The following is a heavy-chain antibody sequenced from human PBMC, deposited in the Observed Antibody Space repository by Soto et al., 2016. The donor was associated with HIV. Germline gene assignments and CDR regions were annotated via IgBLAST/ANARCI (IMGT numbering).Heavy chain of an antibody. CDR2: ISVSGSST. CDR1: GFTFSNYA. CDR3: AKDHRKTYGDYVLDYYYYYMDV. Sequence: EGQLLESGGGLVQPGGSLRLSCAASGFTFSNYAMSWVRQAPGKGLEWVSGISVSGSSTYYADSVKGRFTISRDNSKNTLYLQMNSLRAEDTAVYYCAKDHRKTYGDYVLDYYYYYMDVWGKGTTVTVSS. D-gene: IGHD4-17*01. J-gene: IGHJ6*03. V-gene: IGHV3-23*01.